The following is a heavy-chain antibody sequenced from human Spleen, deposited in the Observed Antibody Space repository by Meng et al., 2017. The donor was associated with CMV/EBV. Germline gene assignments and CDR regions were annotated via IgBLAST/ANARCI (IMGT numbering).Heavy chain of an antibody. D-gene: IGHD3-16*01. CDR2: INPDGDKT. CDR1: GFTLTDYD. Sequence: KVSCTTSGFTLTDYDMHWVRQAPGQGLEWMGWINPDGDKTNYAAKFHGRVTMTRDSSISTVYMELSRLRSDDTAVFYCAREIGGADYWGQGTLVTVSS. V-gene: IGHV1-2*02. J-gene: IGHJ4*02. CDR3: AREIGGADY.